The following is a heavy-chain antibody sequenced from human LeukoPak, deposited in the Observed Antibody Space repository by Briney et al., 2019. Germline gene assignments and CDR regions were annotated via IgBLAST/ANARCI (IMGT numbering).Heavy chain of an antibody. J-gene: IGHJ4*02. V-gene: IGHV1-46*01. CDR1: GYTFTSYY. CDR2: INPSGGST. D-gene: IGHD2-2*01. Sequence: ASVKVSCKASGYTFTSYYMHWVRQAPGQGLEWMGIINPSGGSTSYAQKFQGRVTMTRDTSTSTVYMELNSLRAEDTAVYYCAKDQYCTSTSCYVGYWGQGTLVTVSS. CDR3: AKDQYCTSTSCYVGY.